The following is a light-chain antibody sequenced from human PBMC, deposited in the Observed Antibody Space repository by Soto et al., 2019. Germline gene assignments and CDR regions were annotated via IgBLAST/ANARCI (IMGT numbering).Light chain of an antibody. V-gene: IGKV1-39*01. Sequence: DMQMTQSPSSLSACVGDRVTITCRASQNISSYLNWYQQKPRKAPKLLISAASSLQSGVPSRFSGSGSGTDFILTISSLQPEDFATYYCQQSYSTPWTFGQGTKVEIK. CDR1: QNISSY. CDR2: AAS. CDR3: QQSYSTPWT. J-gene: IGKJ1*01.